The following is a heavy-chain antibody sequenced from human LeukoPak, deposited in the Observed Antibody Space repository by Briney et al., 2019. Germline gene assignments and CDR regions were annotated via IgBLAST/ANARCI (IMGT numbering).Heavy chain of an antibody. CDR1: GFTFSSYW. D-gene: IGHD3-22*01. CDR3: ARDPDSSGYSTFHD. J-gene: IGHJ1*01. Sequence: GGSLTLSCAASGFTFSSYWMHWVRQAPGKGLEWVSRIKRDGSSTNYAYSVNGRFTISTDTDKNTLYLRINRLRAEDTAVYYCARDPDSSGYSTFHDWGQGTLVTVSS. CDR2: IKRDGSST. V-gene: IGHV3-74*01.